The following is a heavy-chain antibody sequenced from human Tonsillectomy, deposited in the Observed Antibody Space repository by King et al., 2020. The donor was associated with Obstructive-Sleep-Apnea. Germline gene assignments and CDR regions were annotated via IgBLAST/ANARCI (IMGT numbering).Heavy chain of an antibody. Sequence: VQLVESGGGLVQPGGSLRLSCAASGFPLRNYWMSWVRQAPGKGLEWVANIKEDGSEKYYVDPVKGRFTISRDNAKNSLFLQMNSLRAEDTAVYYCAREGISDCGDDCPFDYWGQGSQVTVSS. CDR2: IKEDGSEK. J-gene: IGHJ4*02. CDR1: GFPLRNYW. D-gene: IGHD2-21*02. V-gene: IGHV3-7*01. CDR3: AREGISDCGDDCPFDY.